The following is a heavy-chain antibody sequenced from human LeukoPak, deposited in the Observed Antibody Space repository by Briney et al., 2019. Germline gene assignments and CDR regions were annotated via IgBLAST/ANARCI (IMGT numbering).Heavy chain of an antibody. CDR3: AKDHGMATIKRFDY. J-gene: IGHJ4*02. V-gene: IGHV3-30*02. CDR2: IRYDGSNK. CDR1: GFTFSSYG. D-gene: IGHD5-24*01. Sequence: GGSLRLSCAASGFTFSSYGMHWVRQAPGKGLEWVAFIRYDGSNKYYAGSVKGRFTISRDNSKNTLYLQMNSLRAEDTAVYYCAKDHGMATIKRFDYWGQGTLVTVSS.